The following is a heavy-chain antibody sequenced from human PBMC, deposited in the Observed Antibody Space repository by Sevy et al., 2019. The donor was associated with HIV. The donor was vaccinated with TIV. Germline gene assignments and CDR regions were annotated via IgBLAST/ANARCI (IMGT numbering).Heavy chain of an antibody. CDR2: ISASGGGT. CDR1: GFTFSSFA. D-gene: IGHD3-9*01. J-gene: IGHJ3*02. V-gene: IGHV3-23*01. Sequence: GGSLRLSCATSGFTFSSFAMGWVRQAPGKGLEWVSGISASGGGTYYADSVKGRFTISRDSSKSTVSLQMESLRVDETAIYYCGKDPNGDWVGGFDMWGQGTMVTVSS. CDR3: GKDPNGDWVGGFDM.